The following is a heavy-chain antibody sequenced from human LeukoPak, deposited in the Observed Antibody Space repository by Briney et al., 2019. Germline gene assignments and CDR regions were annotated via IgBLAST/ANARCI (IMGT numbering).Heavy chain of an antibody. CDR1: GFTFGDYA. Sequence: GGSLRLSCTASGFTFGDYAMSWVRQAPGKGLEWVGFIRSKAYGGTTEYAASVKGRLTISRDDSKSIAYLQMNSLKTEDTAVYYCTRVEGDYYYYMDVWGKGTTVTVSS. CDR2: IRSKAYGGTT. J-gene: IGHJ6*03. CDR3: TRVEGDYYYYMDV. V-gene: IGHV3-49*04.